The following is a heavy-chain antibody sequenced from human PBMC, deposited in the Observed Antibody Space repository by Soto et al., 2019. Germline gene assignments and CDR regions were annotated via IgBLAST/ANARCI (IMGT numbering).Heavy chain of an antibody. D-gene: IGHD2-21*02. J-gene: IGHJ4*02. Sequence: ASVKVSCKASGGTFSSYAISWVRQAPGQGLEWMGGIIPIFGTANYAQKFQGRVTITADKSTSTAYMELSSLRSEDTAVYYCALAYCGGDCYSPPFDYWGQGTLVTVSS. CDR1: GGTFSSYA. CDR2: IIPIFGTA. CDR3: ALAYCGGDCYSPPFDY. V-gene: IGHV1-69*06.